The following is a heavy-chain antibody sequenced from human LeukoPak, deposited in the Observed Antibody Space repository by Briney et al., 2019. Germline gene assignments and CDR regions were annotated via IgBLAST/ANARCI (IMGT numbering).Heavy chain of an antibody. CDR3: ASTRDIVVVVAATEFDY. CDR1: GGSISSGSYY. V-gene: IGHV4-61*02. D-gene: IGHD2-15*01. J-gene: IGHJ4*02. Sequence: PSQTLSLTCTVSGGSISSGSYYWRWIRQPAGKGLEWIGRIYTSGSTNYNPSLKSRVTISVDTSKNQFSLKLSSVTAADTAVYYCASTRDIVVVVAATEFDYWGQGTLVTVSS. CDR2: IYTSGST.